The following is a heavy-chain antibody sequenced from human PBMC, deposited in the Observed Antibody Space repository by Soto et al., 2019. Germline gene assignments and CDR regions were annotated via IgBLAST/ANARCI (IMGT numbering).Heavy chain of an antibody. J-gene: IGHJ4*02. D-gene: IGHD4-17*01. CDR2: IYHSGST. CDR3: AAVMTTASFAY. Sequence: SFTASGYTXNSYGSSLVRQPPGKGLEWIGSIYHSGSTYYNPSLKSRVTISVDKSKNQFSLKLSSVTAADTAVYYCAAVMTTASFAYWGQGTLGTVS. V-gene: IGHV4-38-2*02. CDR1: GYTXNSYG.